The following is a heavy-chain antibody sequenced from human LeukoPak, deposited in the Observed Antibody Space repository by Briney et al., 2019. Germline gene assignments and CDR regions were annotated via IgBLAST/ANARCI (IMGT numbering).Heavy chain of an antibody. J-gene: IGHJ4*02. D-gene: IGHD3-3*01. V-gene: IGHV4-59*01. Sequence: PSETLSLTRTVSGGSISSYYWSWIRQPPGKGLEWIGYIYYSGSSNYNPSLWCRVTISVCAAKNQFSLKLTSVTAADTAVYYCARGVPEYYDFWSGYFYYFDYWGQGTLVTVPS. CDR3: ARGVPEYYDFWSGYFYYFDY. CDR2: IYYSGSS. CDR1: GGSISSYY.